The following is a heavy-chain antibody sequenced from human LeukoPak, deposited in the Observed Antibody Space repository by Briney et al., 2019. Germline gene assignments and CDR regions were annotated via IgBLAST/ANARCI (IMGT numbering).Heavy chain of an antibody. V-gene: IGHV6-1*01. CDR3: ASSTIYYGDYKRENYYYYMDV. CDR1: GDSVSSNSAA. J-gene: IGHJ6*03. Sequence: SQTLSLTCAISGDSVSSNSAAWNWIRQSPSRGLEWLGRTYYRSKWYNDYAVSVKSRITINPDTSKNQFSLQLNSVTPEDTAVYYCASSTIYYGDYKRENYYYYMDVWGKGTTVTVSS. CDR2: TYYRSKWYN. D-gene: IGHD4-17*01.